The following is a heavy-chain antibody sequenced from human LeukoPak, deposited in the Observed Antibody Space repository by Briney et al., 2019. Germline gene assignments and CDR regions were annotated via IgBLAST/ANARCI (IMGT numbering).Heavy chain of an antibody. V-gene: IGHV3-49*04. CDR1: GFTFGDYA. CDR3: TRDLRGGYCSSTSCYYYGMDV. CDR2: IRSKAYGGTT. J-gene: IGHJ6*02. Sequence: GGSLRLSCTASGFTFGDYAMSWVRQAPGKGLEWVGFIRSKAYGGTTEYAASVKGRFTISRDDSKSIAYLQMNSLKTEDTAVYYCTRDLRGGYCSSTSCYYYGMDVWGQGTTVTVSS. D-gene: IGHD2-2*01.